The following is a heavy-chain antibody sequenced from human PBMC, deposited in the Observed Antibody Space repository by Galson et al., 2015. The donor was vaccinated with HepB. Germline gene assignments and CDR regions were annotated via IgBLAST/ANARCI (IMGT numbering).Heavy chain of an antibody. D-gene: IGHD6-19*01. CDR3: ASPHIAVAGTIGFDY. Sequence: SVKVSCKASGYTFTGYYMHWVRQAPGQGLEWMGRIKPDSGGTNYAQKFQGRVTMTRDTSISTAYMELSRLRSDDTAVYFCASPHIAVAGTIGFDYWGQGTLVTVSS. CDR1: GYTFTGYY. CDR2: IKPDSGGT. J-gene: IGHJ4*02. V-gene: IGHV1-2*06.